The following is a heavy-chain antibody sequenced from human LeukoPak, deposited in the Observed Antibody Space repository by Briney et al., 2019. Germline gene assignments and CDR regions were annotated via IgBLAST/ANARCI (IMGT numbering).Heavy chain of an antibody. V-gene: IGHV4-4*02. J-gene: IGHJ6*03. D-gene: IGHD3-16*01. CDR2: ILPRGST. CDR3: ARVMGESWYFYMDV. Sequence: SETLSLTCAVSSESISSGNWWSWVRQPPGKGLEWIGQILPRGSTTYNPSLESRVTISVDKSKNQFSLTLTSVTAADTAIYYCARVMGESWYFYMDVWGKGTTVTISS. CDR1: SESISSGNW.